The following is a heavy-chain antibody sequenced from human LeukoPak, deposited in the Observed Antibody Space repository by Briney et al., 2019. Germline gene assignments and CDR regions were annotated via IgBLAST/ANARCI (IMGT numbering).Heavy chain of an antibody. Sequence: PGGSLRLSCAASEFAFSSYAMTWVRQAPGKGLEWLSTISGSDGSTYYADSVKGRFTISRDNSKNTLYLQMNSLRAEDTAVYYCAKGVSVAGDRELSYFDYWGQGTLVTVSS. V-gene: IGHV3-23*01. J-gene: IGHJ4*02. D-gene: IGHD2-21*01. CDR2: ISGSDGST. CDR1: EFAFSSYA. CDR3: AKGVSVAGDRELSYFDY.